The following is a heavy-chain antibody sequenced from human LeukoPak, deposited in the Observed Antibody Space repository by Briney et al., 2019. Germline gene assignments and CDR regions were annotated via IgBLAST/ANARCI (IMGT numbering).Heavy chain of an antibody. CDR1: GGTFSSYA. CDR2: IIPILGIA. V-gene: IGHV1-69*04. J-gene: IGHJ4*02. Sequence: ASVKVSCKASGGTFSSYAISWVRQAPGQGLEWMGRIIPILGIANYAQKFQRRVTITADKSTSTAYMELSSLRSEDTAVYYCARSDVYYGSGSYYGRFDYWGQGTLVTVSS. D-gene: IGHD3-10*01. CDR3: ARSDVYYGSGSYYGRFDY.